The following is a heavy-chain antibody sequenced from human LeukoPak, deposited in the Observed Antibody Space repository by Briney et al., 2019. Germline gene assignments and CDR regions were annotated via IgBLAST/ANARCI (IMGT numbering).Heavy chain of an antibody. V-gene: IGHV4-59*02. CDR1: GGSVSSYY. J-gene: IGHJ4*02. Sequence: SETLSLTCTVSGGSVSSYYWSWIRQPPGKGLESIGYIYYSGSTNYNPSLKSRVTISLDTSKNQFSLKLSSVTAADTAVYYCARDGYYGSGLDYWGQGTLVTVSS. CDR3: ARDGYYGSGLDY. D-gene: IGHD3-10*01. CDR2: IYYSGST.